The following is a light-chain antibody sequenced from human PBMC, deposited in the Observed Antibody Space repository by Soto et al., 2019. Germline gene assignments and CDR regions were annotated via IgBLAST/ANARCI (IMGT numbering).Light chain of an antibody. V-gene: IGKV1-39*01. Sequence: DIQMTQSPSSLSASVGDRVTITCRASQSISSYLNCYQQKPGKDPKLLIYAASSLQSGVPSRFSGSGSGTDFTVTISSLQPVNRVTLPSITFGQGTRLEIK. CDR1: QSISSY. CDR3: IT. CDR2: AAS. J-gene: IGKJ5*01.